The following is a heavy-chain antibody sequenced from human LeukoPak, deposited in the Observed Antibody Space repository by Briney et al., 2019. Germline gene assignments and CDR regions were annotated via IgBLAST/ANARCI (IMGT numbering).Heavy chain of an antibody. J-gene: IGHJ6*02. Sequence: PGRALILSFASSGFTFSSYAMHWVRRAPGKGVEGVAGISYDGSNKYYADSVKGQFSIYRNNSKTTLYLQMNSLRAEDTAVYYCASVRYGMDVWGQGTTVTVSS. V-gene: IGHV3-30-3*01. CDR2: ISYDGSNK. CDR3: ASVRYGMDV. CDR1: GFTFSSYA.